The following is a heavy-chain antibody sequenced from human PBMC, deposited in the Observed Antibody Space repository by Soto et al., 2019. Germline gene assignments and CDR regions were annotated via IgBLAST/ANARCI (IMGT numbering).Heavy chain of an antibody. D-gene: IGHD1-20*01. CDR2: IVPILGIA. V-gene: IGHV1-69*02. CDR1: GGTFSSYT. J-gene: IGHJ4*02. Sequence: GASVKVSCKASGGTFSSYTISWVRQAPGQGLEWMGRIVPILGIANYAQKFQGRVTITADKSTSTAYMELSSLRSEDTAVYYCASFNWNDRGYFDYWGQGTLVTVSP. CDR3: ASFNWNDRGYFDY.